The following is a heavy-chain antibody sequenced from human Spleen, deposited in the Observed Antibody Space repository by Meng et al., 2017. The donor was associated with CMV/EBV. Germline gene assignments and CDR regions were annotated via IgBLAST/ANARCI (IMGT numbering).Heavy chain of an antibody. V-gene: IGHV1-2*02. J-gene: IGHJ3*02. Sequence: ASVKVSCKASGYTFIGYYIHWVRQAPGQGLEWMGWINPNNGVTNYAQNFQGRVTMASDASFSAAYMELTRLRSDDTTVYYCARGGLGIAFDIWGPGTMVTVSS. CDR3: ARGGLGIAFDI. CDR1: GYTFIGYY. CDR2: INPNNGVT. D-gene: IGHD3/OR15-3a*01.